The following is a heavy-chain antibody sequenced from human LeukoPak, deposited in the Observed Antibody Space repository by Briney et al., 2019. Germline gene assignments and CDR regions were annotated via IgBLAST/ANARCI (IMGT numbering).Heavy chain of an antibody. Sequence: GEPLKISCQGSGYTFTTYWIAWVRPMPGKGLEWMGIIYPGDSDTRYSPSFQGQVTISADRSTAYLQWSSLKASDTAMYYCARRKGYGELFEYWGQGTLVTVSS. CDR2: IYPGDSDT. CDR1: GYTFTTYW. CDR3: ARRKGYGELFEY. V-gene: IGHV5-51*01. J-gene: IGHJ4*02. D-gene: IGHD3-10*01.